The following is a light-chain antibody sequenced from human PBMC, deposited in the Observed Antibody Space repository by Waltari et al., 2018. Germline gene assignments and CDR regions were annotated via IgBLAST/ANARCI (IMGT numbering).Light chain of an antibody. J-gene: IGKJ5*01. CDR2: AAS. V-gene: IGKV3-20*01. CDR3: QQSDTSSVT. CDR1: QSISSTY. Sequence: EIVLTQSPGTLSLSPGERATLSCRASQSISSTYLAWYQQKPGQAPSLLIYAASSRATGNPDRFSGSGSGTDFTLTINRLEPEDFAVYYCQQSDTSSVTFGQGTRLEIK.